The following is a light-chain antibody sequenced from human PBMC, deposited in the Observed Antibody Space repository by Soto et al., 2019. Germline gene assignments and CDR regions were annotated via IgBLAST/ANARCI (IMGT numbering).Light chain of an antibody. CDR1: SGSIASNY. CDR3: QSFHNNTWV. V-gene: IGLV6-57*03. J-gene: IGLJ3*02. CDR2: EDK. Sequence: FMLSQPHSVSESPGRTVTISCTRRSGSIASNYVHWYQQRPGSAPTTVIYEDKQRPSGVPARFSGSIDSSSNSASLTISGLKTEDEADYYWQSFHNNTWVFGGGTKLTVL.